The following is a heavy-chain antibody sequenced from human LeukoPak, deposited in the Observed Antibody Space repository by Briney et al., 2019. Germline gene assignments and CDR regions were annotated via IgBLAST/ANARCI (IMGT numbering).Heavy chain of an antibody. V-gene: IGHV4-59*01. J-gene: IGHJ6*03. CDR3: ARTTEGYCRSTSCYDFSYSYYMDV. CDR1: GGSISSYY. CDR2: IHYSGST. Sequence: SETLSLTCTVSGGSISSYYWSWIRQPPGKGLVWIGYIHYSGSTHYNPSLKSQVSISVDTSKNQFSLKLSSVTAADTAVYYCARTTEGYCRSTSCYDFSYSYYMDVWGKGTTVTISS. D-gene: IGHD2-2*01.